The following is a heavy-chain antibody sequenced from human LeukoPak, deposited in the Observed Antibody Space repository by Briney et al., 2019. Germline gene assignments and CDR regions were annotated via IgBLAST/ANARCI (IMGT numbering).Heavy chain of an antibody. Sequence: PSETLSLTCTVPGGSISSYYGSWIRQPPGKGLEWIGYIFYTGSTSYNPSLKSRVTISVLTSKNRFPLKLSSVTAADTAVYYCATLTGGDDAFDIWGQGTMVTVSS. CDR2: IFYTGST. J-gene: IGHJ3*02. CDR3: ATLTGGDDAFDI. D-gene: IGHD4-23*01. V-gene: IGHV4-59*01. CDR1: GGSISSYY.